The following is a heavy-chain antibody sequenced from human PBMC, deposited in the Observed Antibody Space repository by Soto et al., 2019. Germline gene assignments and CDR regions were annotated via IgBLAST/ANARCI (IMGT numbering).Heavy chain of an antibody. V-gene: IGHV4-31*03. J-gene: IGHJ4*02. CDR3: ARDGWGGNAGHFDY. CDR1: GGSISSGGYY. Sequence: SETLSLTCTVSGGSISSGGYYWSWIRQHPGKGLEWIGYIYYSGSTYYNPSLKSRVTISVDTSKNQFSLKLSSVTAADTAVYYCARDGWGGNAGHFDYWGQGTLVTVSS. CDR2: IYYSGST. D-gene: IGHD2-15*01.